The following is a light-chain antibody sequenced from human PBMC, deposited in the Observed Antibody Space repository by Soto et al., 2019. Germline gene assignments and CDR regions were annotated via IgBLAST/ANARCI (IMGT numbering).Light chain of an antibody. Sequence: QSVLTQPPSVSGAPGQRVTISCTGSSSNIGAGYDVHWYQQLPGTAPQLLIYGNSNRPSGVPARFSGSKSGTSASLAITGLPAEDDDYYYRHFYDNRRREVFGGGTKLTVL. CDR3: HFYDNRRREV. V-gene: IGLV1-40*01. CDR2: GNS. CDR1: SSNIGAGYD. J-gene: IGLJ3*02.